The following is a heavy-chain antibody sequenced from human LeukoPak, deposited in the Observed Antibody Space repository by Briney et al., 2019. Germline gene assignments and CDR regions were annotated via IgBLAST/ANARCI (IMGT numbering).Heavy chain of an antibody. D-gene: IGHD3/OR15-3a*01. Sequence: SETLSLTCTVSGVSISSSNSYWGWVRQPPGKGLEWIGSIYYSGNTYYNASLKSQVSISIDTYKNQFSLRLTSVTAADTAVYYCARQTGSGLFILPGGQGTLVTVSS. CDR2: IYYSGNT. CDR3: ARQTGSGLFILP. V-gene: IGHV4-39*01. CDR1: GVSISSSNSY. J-gene: IGHJ4*02.